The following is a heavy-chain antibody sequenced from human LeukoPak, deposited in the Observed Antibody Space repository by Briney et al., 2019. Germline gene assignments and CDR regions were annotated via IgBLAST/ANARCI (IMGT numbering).Heavy chain of an antibody. J-gene: IGHJ4*02. D-gene: IGHD3-22*01. CDR2: ISSSSSAI. CDR1: GFTFSSYS. CDR3: ARAGITMIVVVDY. V-gene: IGHV3-48*04. Sequence: PGGSLRLSCAASGFTFSSYSMNWVRQAPGKGLEWVSYISSSSSAIYYADSVKGRFTISRDNAKNSLYLQMNSLRAEDTAVYYCARAGITMIVVVDYWGQGTLVTVSS.